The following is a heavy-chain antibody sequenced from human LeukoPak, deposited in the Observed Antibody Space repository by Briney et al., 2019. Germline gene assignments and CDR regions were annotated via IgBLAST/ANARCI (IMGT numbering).Heavy chain of an antibody. CDR3: AKDGYCSSTSCYGRHAFDI. CDR2: ISGSGGST. CDR1: GFTFSSYA. Sequence: GGSLRLSCAASGFTFSSYAMSWVRQAPGKGLEWVSAISGSGGSTYYADSVKGRFTIPRDNSKNTLYLQMNSLRAEDTAVYYCAKDGYCSSTSCYGRHAFDIWGQGTMVTVSS. J-gene: IGHJ3*02. V-gene: IGHV3-23*01. D-gene: IGHD2-2*03.